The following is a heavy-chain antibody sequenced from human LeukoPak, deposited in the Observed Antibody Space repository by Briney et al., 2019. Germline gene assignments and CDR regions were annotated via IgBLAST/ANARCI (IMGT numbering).Heavy chain of an antibody. Sequence: GGSLRLSCGASGFTFNNYWMSWVRQAPGKGLEWVANIKQDGSEKHYVDSLKGRFTISRDNAKNSQYLQMNSLRAEDTAVYYCAGIGYSSSSFDYWGQGTLVTVSS. J-gene: IGHJ4*02. CDR2: IKQDGSEK. CDR1: GFTFNNYW. V-gene: IGHV3-7*01. D-gene: IGHD6-6*01. CDR3: AGIGYSSSSFDY.